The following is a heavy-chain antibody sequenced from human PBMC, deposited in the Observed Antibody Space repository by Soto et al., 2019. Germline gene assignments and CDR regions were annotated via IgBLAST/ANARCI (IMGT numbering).Heavy chain of an antibody. J-gene: IGHJ2*01. Sequence: GGSLRLSCAASGFTFSSYAMHWVRQAPGKGLEWVAVISYDGSNKYYADSVKGRLTISRDNSKNTLYLQMNSLRAEDTAVYYCAITERDRDSSGWYWHFDLWGRGTLVTVSS. V-gene: IGHV3-30*04. CDR2: ISYDGSNK. D-gene: IGHD6-19*01. CDR3: AITERDRDSSGWYWHFDL. CDR1: GFTFSSYA.